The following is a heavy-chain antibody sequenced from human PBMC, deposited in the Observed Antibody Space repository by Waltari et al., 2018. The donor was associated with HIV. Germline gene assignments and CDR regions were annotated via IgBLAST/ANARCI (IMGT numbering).Heavy chain of an antibody. CDR3: ARGRSSRWFRPWGGFDT. J-gene: IGHJ4*03. D-gene: IGHD2-15*01. CDR2: INTVNGQA. V-gene: IGHV7-4-1*02. Sequence: QVRLMQSQSEVKKPGASLKISCQASGYKFETYAMNWLRQGPGQGLEWLGWINTVNGQATVLQSFFGRRDMSLNVSLLTTFLEIKDVRLEDSATYYCARGRSSRWFRPWGGFDTWGQGT. CDR1: GYKFETYA.